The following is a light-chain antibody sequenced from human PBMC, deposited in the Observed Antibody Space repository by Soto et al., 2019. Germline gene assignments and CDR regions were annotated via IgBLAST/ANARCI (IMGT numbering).Light chain of an antibody. CDR3: QQYYDWPIT. J-gene: IGKJ5*01. V-gene: IGKV3-15*01. Sequence: IVLTQSPPTLSVSPGERATLSFRASQGIKDYLSWFQHKPGQAPRLIISGAYTRATAIPARCSGSGSGTAFTLTISSLQSEDFAVYYCQQYYDWPITFGQGTRLEI. CDR2: GAY. CDR1: QGIKDY.